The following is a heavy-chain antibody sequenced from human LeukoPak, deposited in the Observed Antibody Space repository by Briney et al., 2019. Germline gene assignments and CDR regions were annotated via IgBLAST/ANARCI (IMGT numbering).Heavy chain of an antibody. D-gene: IGHD2-8*01. J-gene: IGHJ4*02. CDR2: ISAQHGQT. V-gene: IGHV1-18*01. Sequence: ASVKVSCKTSGYSENFYGITWVRQVAGQGLEWMGWISAQHGQTEYAPNSQDRVTMTTDTYTNTAYMELRSLRSDDTAVYYCTGSLGYCTSNVCYLKYWGQGTLVTVSS. CDR3: TGSLGYCTSNVCYLKY. CDR1: GYSENFYG.